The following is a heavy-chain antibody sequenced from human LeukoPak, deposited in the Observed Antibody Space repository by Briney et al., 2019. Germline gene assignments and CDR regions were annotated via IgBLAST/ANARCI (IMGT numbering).Heavy chain of an antibody. Sequence: ASVKVSCKASGYTFTGYYMHWVRQAPGQGLEWMGRINPNSGGTNYAQKFQGRVTMTRDTSISTAYMELSRLRSDDTAVYYCARDFRLLWFGELLEIFDYWGQGTLITVSS. CDR2: INPNSGGT. V-gene: IGHV1-2*06. CDR1: GYTFTGYY. CDR3: ARDFRLLWFGELLEIFDY. D-gene: IGHD3-10*01. J-gene: IGHJ4*02.